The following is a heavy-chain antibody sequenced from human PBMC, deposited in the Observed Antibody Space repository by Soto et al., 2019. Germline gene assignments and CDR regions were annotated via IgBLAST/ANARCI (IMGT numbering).Heavy chain of an antibody. V-gene: IGHV3-74*01. Sequence: GRSLRLSCAASGGTFSSLWMHRVRQAPGKGLVWVSRLKSDGSGTTYADSVKGRLTISRDNAKNTLYLQMNSLRAEDTAVYYCAYSSTPFDYWGQGPLVTVSS. CDR3: AYSSTPFDY. CDR1: GGTFSSLW. D-gene: IGHD6-13*01. CDR2: LKSDGSGT. J-gene: IGHJ4*02.